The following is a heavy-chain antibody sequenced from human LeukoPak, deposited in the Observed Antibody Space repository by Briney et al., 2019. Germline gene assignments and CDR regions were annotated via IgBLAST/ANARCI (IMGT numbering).Heavy chain of an antibody. J-gene: IGHJ4*02. V-gene: IGHV4-59*08. D-gene: IGHD5-18*01. CDR1: GGSISSYY. CDR3: ARHSDTAMVPVNFDY. Sequence: SETLSLTCTVSGGSISSYYWSWIRQPPGKGLEWIGYIYYSGSTNYNPSLKSRVTISVDTSKNQFSLKLSSVTAADTAVYYCARHSDTAMVPVNFDYWGQGTLVTVSS. CDR2: IYYSGST.